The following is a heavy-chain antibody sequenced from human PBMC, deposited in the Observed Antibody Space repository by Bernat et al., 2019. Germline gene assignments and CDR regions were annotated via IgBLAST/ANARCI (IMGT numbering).Heavy chain of an antibody. CDR2: IKSNSDGGTT. CDR3: TTHIRDRAFHI. Sequence: EVQLVESGGGLVKPGGSLRLSCAASGFTFSNAYMSWVRQAPGKGLEWVGRIKSNSDGGTTDYAAPVKDRYNISRDDSKNTLFLQMSSLKTEDTAVYYCTTHIRDRAFHIRGQGTLVTVPS. J-gene: IGHJ3*02. D-gene: IGHD2-21*01. V-gene: IGHV3-15*01. CDR1: GFTFSNAY.